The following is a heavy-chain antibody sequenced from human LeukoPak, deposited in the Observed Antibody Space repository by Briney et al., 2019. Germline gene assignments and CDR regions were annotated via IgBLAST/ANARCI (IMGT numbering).Heavy chain of an antibody. CDR3: ARASVNGYDYSGVDH. V-gene: IGHV4-34*01. J-gene: IGHJ4*02. Sequence: PSETLSLTCAVYGGSFSGYYWSWIRQPPGKGLEWIGEINHSGSTNYNPSLKSRVTISVDTSKNHFSLQLNSVTPEDTAVYYCARASVNGYDYSGVDHWGQGTQVTVSS. CDR2: INHSGST. D-gene: IGHD3-22*01. CDR1: GGSFSGYY.